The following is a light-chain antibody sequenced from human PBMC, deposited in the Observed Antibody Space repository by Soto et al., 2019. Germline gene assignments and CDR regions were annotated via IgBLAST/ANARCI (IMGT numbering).Light chain of an antibody. CDR3: SSYTSSSIRV. CDR1: SSDVGGYKY. CDR2: DVR. Sequence: QSALTQPASVSGSPGQSITISCTGTSSDVGGYKYVSWYQQHPGKAPKLMIYDVRNRPSGVSNRFSGSKSSNTASLTISGLQAEDEADYYCSSYTSSSIRVFGTGTKVTVL. J-gene: IGLJ1*01. V-gene: IGLV2-14*03.